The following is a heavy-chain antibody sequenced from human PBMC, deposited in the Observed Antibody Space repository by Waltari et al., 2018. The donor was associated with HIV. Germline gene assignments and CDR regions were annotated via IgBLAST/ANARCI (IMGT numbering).Heavy chain of an antibody. CDR1: GGTFSSYA. Sequence: QVQLVQSGAEVKKPGSSVKVSCKASGGTFSSYAISWARQAPGQGLEWMGGIIPIFGTANYGQECQGRVRITADGSTSTAYMEVSRLRSEDTAVYDCATEPEYSSGEYPVDYWGQGTLVTVSS. CDR3: ATEPEYSSGEYPVDY. CDR2: IIPIFGTA. D-gene: IGHD4-17*01. J-gene: IGHJ4*02. V-gene: IGHV1-69*01.